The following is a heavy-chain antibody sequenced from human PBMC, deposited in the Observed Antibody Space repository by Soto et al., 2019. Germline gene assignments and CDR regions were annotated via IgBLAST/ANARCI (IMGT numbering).Heavy chain of an antibody. V-gene: IGHV3-33*01. D-gene: IGHD2-21*02. CDR2: IWYDGSNK. CDR1: GFTFSSYG. CDR3: AREVYCGGDCFPAGAFDI. Sequence: PVGSLRLSCAASGFTFSSYGMHWVRQAPGKGLEWVAVIWYDGSNKYYADSVKGRFTISRDNSKNTLYLQMNSLRAEDTAVYYCAREVYCGGDCFPAGAFDIWGQGTMVTVSS. J-gene: IGHJ3*02.